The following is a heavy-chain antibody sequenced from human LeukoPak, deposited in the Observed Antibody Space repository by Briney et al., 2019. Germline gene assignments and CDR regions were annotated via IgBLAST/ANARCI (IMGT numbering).Heavy chain of an antibody. CDR1: GFTLDNYA. J-gene: IGHJ3*02. V-gene: IGHV3-9*03. CDR3: TRDRSGSYIGGSFHI. D-gene: IGHD1-26*01. Sequence: PGRSLRLSCAASGFTLDNYAMHWVRQAPGKGLEWVSGINWSGGNIGYADSVKGRFTISRDNAKNSLYLQMNSLRVDDMAFYYCTRDRSGSYIGGSFHIWGQGTMVTVSS. CDR2: INWSGGNI.